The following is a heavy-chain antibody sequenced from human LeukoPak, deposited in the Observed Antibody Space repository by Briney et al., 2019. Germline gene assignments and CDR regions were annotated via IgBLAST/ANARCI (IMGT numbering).Heavy chain of an antibody. D-gene: IGHD6-13*01. J-gene: IGHJ4*02. CDR2: IDSDGTTT. CDR3: ARSSSSWYPTFFDY. Sequence: PGGSLRLSCAASGFTFSTYWMHWVREVPGRGLVWVSRIDSDGTTTTYADSVKGRFTISRDNAKNTLYLQMNSLRAEDTAVYYCARSSSSWYPTFFDYWGQGTLVTVSS. V-gene: IGHV3-74*01. CDR1: GFTFSTYW.